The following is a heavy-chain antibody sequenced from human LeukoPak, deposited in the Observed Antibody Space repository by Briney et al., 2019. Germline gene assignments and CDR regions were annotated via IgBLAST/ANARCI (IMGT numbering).Heavy chain of an antibody. V-gene: IGHV4-39*02. CDR3: ARDKGTPYDSSGYRFDY. J-gene: IGHJ4*02. CDR1: GGSISSSDFY. CDR2: IYYSGST. D-gene: IGHD3-22*01. Sequence: SETLSLTCTVSGGSISSSDFYWGWIRQPPGRGLEWIGNIYYSGSTYYNPSLKSRVTISVDTSKNQFSLKLSSVTAADTAVYYCARDKGTPYDSSGYRFDYWGQGTLVTVSS.